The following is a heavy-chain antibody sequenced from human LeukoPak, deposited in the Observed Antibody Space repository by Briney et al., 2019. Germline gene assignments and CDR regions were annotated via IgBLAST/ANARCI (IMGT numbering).Heavy chain of an antibody. J-gene: IGHJ4*02. CDR1: GFTFSSYT. CDR3: ARGSTVVRGVSPSGDY. Sequence: GGSLRLSCAASGFTFSSYTMNWVRQAPGKGLEWVSSISRSSSYIYYADSMKGRFTISRDNAKNSLDLQMHSLRAEDTAVYYCARGSTVVRGVSPSGDYWGQGTLVTVSS. V-gene: IGHV3-21*01. CDR2: ISRSSSYI. D-gene: IGHD3-10*01.